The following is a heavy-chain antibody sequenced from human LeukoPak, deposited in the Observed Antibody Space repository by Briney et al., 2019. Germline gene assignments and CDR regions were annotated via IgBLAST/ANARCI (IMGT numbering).Heavy chain of an antibody. Sequence: SETLSLTCAVYGGSFSGYYWSWIRQPPGKGLEWIGEINHSGSTNYNPSLKSRVTISVDTSKNQFSLKLGSVTAADTAVYYCARVFSYPLRAPFDPWGQGTLVTVSS. CDR3: ARVFSYPLRAPFDP. CDR1: GGSFSGYY. CDR2: INHSGST. J-gene: IGHJ5*02. V-gene: IGHV4-34*01. D-gene: IGHD3-3*01.